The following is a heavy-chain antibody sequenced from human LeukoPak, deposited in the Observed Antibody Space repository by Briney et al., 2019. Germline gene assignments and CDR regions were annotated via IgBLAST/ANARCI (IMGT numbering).Heavy chain of an antibody. CDR3: ASRSSSWFKYNWFDP. CDR1: GGSFSSYY. V-gene: IGHV4-34*01. Sequence: SETLSLTCAVYGGSFSSYYWSWVRQPPGKGLEWIGEINHSGSTNYNPSLKSGVTISVDTSKNQFSLKLSSVTPADTAVYNCASRSSSWFKYNWFDPWGQGTLVTVSS. CDR2: INHSGST. D-gene: IGHD6-13*01. J-gene: IGHJ5*02.